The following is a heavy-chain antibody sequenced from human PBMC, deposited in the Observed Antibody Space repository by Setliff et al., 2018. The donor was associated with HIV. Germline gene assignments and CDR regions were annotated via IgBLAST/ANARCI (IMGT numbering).Heavy chain of an antibody. J-gene: IGHJ3*01. Sequence: PGESLKISCKAVDYTFTTYWIGWVRQMPGEGLEWMGIIYPDDSNIRYNPSFQSQVTISADKSITTAYLEIHNLKASDTATYYCARRDGRSMNAFQIWGPGTRVTV. D-gene: IGHD6-13*01. CDR2: IYPDDSNI. CDR3: ARRDGRSMNAFQI. V-gene: IGHV5-51*01. CDR1: DYTFTTYW.